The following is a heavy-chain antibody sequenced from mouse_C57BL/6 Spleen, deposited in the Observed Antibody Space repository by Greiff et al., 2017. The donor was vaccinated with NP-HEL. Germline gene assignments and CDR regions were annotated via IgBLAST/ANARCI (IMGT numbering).Heavy chain of an antibody. Sequence: VQLQQSGAELVKPGASVKLSCTASGFNIKDYYMHWVKQRTEQGLEWIGRIDPEDGETKYAPKFQGKATITADTSAKTAYLQLSSLTSEDTAVYYCARSSGSSYWYFDVWGTGTTVTVSS. CDR2: IDPEDGET. CDR1: GFNIKDYY. J-gene: IGHJ1*03. V-gene: IGHV14-2*01. D-gene: IGHD1-1*01. CDR3: ARSSGSSYWYFDV.